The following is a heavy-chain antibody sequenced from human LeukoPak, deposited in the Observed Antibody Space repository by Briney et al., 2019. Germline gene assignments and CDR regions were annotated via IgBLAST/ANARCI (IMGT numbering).Heavy chain of an antibody. J-gene: IGHJ4*02. V-gene: IGHV1-18*01. CDR2: ISAYNGNT. CDR1: GYTFTSYG. Sequence: ASVKVSCKASGYTFTSYGISWVRQAPGQGLEWMGWISAYNGNTNYAQKLQGRVTMTTDTSTSTAYMELRSLRSDDTAVYYCARNRDILTGYPTLFDYWGQGTLVTVSS. CDR3: ARNRDILTGYPTLFDY. D-gene: IGHD3-9*01.